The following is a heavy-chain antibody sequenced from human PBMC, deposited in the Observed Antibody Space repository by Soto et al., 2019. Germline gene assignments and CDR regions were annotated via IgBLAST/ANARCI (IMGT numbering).Heavy chain of an antibody. Sequence: EVQQVESGGGLVKPGGSLRLSCAASGFTFSSYSMNWVRQAPGKGLEWVSSISSSSSYIYYADSVKGRFTISRDNAKNSLYLQMNSLRAEDTAVYFCARDLTATGNYWGQGTLVTVSS. D-gene: IGHD1-1*01. CDR3: ARDLTATGNY. CDR1: GFTFSSYS. CDR2: ISSSSSYI. J-gene: IGHJ4*02. V-gene: IGHV3-21*01.